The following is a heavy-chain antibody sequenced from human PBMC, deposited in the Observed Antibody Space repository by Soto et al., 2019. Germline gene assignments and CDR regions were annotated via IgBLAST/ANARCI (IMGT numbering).Heavy chain of an antibody. J-gene: IGHJ6*02. Sequence: EAQLVESGGGLVQPGGSLRLSCAASGFTFSHYWMHWVRQTPGKGLVWVSRISSDGSSTKYADSVKGRFTISRDNARNTLFLQMNGLRAEDTGVYYCARVGVDTTVVDGGYYYYGMDVWGQGTTVTVSS. D-gene: IGHD5-18*01. V-gene: IGHV3-74*01. CDR2: ISSDGSST. CDR3: ARVGVDTTVVDGGYYYYGMDV. CDR1: GFTFSHYW.